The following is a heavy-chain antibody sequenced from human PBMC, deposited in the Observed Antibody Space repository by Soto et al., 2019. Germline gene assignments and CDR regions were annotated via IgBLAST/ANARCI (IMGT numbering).Heavy chain of an antibody. CDR2: ISGGAGST. V-gene: IGHV3-23*01. Sequence: EVQLLESGGELVQSGGSLRLSCAASGITFSNYAMSWVRQAPGRGLEWVSAISGGAGSTFYADSVKGRFTISRDNPKNTLYLQMNGLRAEDTAVYYCANDPANWGRYFDYWGQGTLVTVSS. D-gene: IGHD7-27*01. J-gene: IGHJ4*02. CDR3: ANDPANWGRYFDY. CDR1: GITFSNYA.